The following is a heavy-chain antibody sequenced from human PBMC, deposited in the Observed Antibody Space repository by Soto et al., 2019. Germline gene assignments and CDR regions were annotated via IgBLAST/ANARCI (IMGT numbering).Heavy chain of an antibody. CDR2: IKSKTDGGTT. V-gene: IGHV3-15*01. CDR1: GFTCSNAW. J-gene: IGHJ4*02. D-gene: IGHD1-26*01. CDR3: TTDRGIVESGIFAS. Sequence: EVQLVESGGGLVKPGESLRLSCAASGFTCSNAWMSWARQIPGRGLVWVGRIKSKTDGGTTDYAAPVKGRFTISRDDSKNTLYLQMHSLKTEDTAVYYCTTDRGIVESGIFASWGQGPLVTVAS.